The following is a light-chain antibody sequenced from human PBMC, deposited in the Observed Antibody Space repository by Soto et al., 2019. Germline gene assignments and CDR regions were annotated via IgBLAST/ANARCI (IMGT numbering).Light chain of an antibody. CDR3: QQSYSNPRT. Sequence: EILMTQSPSTLSVSPGERVTLSCRARQSVGSNLAWYQQKPGQAPRLLIYGASTRATGIPARFSGSGSGTDFTLTISSLQPEDFETYYCQQSYSNPRTFGQGTKVDIK. J-gene: IGKJ1*01. V-gene: IGKV3-15*01. CDR1: QSVGSN. CDR2: GAS.